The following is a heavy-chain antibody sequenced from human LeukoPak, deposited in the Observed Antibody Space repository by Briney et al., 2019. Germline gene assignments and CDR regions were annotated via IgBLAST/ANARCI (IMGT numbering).Heavy chain of an antibody. Sequence: PGGSLRLSCVASGFTFDDSAMHWVRQAPGKGLEWVSGISWNSDSIAYADSVKGRFTISRDNAKNSLYLQMNSLRTEDTALYYCAKDMRREIVAALPPLEKRYKNYNYGMDVWGQGTTVTVSS. D-gene: IGHD2-15*01. CDR1: GFTFDDSA. CDR2: ISWNSDSI. CDR3: AKDMRREIVAALPPLEKRYKNYNYGMDV. J-gene: IGHJ6*02. V-gene: IGHV3-9*01.